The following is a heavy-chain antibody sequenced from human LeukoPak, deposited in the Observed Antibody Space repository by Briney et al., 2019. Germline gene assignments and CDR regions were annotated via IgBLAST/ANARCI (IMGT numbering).Heavy chain of an antibody. V-gene: IGHV1-69*02. CDR2: IIPILGIA. Sequence: ASVKVSCKASGYIFTDYYMHWVRQAPGQGLEWMGRIIPILGIANYAQKFQGRVTITADKSTSTAYMELSSLRSEDTAVYYCASGSYDSRLLDYWGQGTLVTVSS. J-gene: IGHJ4*02. D-gene: IGHD3-22*01. CDR3: ASGSYDSRLLDY. CDR1: GYIFTDYY.